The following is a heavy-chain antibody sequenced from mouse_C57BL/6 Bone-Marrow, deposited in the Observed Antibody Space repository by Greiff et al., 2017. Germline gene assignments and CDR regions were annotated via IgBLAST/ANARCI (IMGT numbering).Heavy chain of an antibody. J-gene: IGHJ2*01. D-gene: IGHD1-1*01. CDR1: GYAFSSSW. Sequence: VKLMESGPELVKPGASVKISCKASGYAFSSSWMNWVKQRPGKGLEWIGRIYPGDGDTNYNGKFKGKATLTADKSSSTAYMQLSSLTSEDSAVYFCAREIIYYYGSSPFDYWGQGTTLTVSS. V-gene: IGHV1-82*01. CDR3: AREIIYYYGSSPFDY. CDR2: IYPGDGDT.